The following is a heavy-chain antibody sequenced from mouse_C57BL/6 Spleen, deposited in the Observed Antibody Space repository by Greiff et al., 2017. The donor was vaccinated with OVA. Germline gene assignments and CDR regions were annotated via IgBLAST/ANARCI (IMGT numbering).Heavy chain of an antibody. V-gene: IGHV3-6*01. CDR1: GYSITSGYY. CDR2: ISYDGSN. CDR3: ARMEGYYGAWFAY. Sequence: EVKVEESGPGLVKPSQSLSLTCSVTGYSITSGYYWNWIRQFPGNKLEWMGYISYDGSNNYNPSLKNRISITRDTSKNQFFLKLNSVTTEDTATYYCARMEGYYGAWFAYWGQGTLVTVSA. J-gene: IGHJ3*01. D-gene: IGHD1-2*01.